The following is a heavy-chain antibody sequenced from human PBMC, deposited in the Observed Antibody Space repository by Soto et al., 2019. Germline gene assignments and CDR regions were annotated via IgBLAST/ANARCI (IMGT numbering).Heavy chain of an antibody. CDR3: ARGYSSRWGGDYYNYGMDV. D-gene: IGHD6-19*01. CDR2: ISYDGSNK. V-gene: IGHV3-30-3*01. CDR1: GFTFCSYA. J-gene: IGHJ6*02. Sequence: QVQLVESGGGGVQPGRSLRLSCAASGFTFCSYAMHWVRQAPGKGLEWVAVISYDGSNKYYEDSVKGRFTISRDNSKNTLYLHMNSLRAEDTAVYYCARGYSSRWGGDYYNYGMDVWGQGPTVSVSS.